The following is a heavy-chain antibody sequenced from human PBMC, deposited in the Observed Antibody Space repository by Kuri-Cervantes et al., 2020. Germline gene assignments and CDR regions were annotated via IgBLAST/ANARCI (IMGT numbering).Heavy chain of an antibody. CDR2: ISWNSGSI. CDR3: ARWRWEQSEFDY. V-gene: IGHV3-9*01. Sequence: SLKISCVASGFSFSSYAIHWVRQAPGKGLEWVSGISWNSGSIGYADSVKGRFTISRDNAKNSLYLQMNSLRAEDTALYYCARWRWEQSEFDYWGQGTLVTVSS. CDR1: GFSFSSYA. J-gene: IGHJ4*02. D-gene: IGHD5-24*01.